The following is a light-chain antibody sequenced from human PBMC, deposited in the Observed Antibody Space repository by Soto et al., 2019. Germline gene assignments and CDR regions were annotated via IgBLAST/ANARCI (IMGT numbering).Light chain of an antibody. CDR1: QSVSSSY. J-gene: IGKJ5*01. Sequence: EIVLTQSPGTLSLSPGERATLSSRASQSVSSSYLAWYQQKPGQAPRLLIYGASSRATGIPDRFSGSGSGTDFTLTISRLEPEAFAVYYCQQYGSSPRVTFGQGTRLEIK. CDR3: QQYGSSPRVT. CDR2: GAS. V-gene: IGKV3-20*01.